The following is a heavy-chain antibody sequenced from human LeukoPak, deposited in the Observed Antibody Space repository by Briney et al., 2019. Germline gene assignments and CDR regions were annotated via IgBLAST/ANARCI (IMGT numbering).Heavy chain of an antibody. CDR3: ARDWGDHSNPYYYYGMDV. CDR2: ISSSGSTI. Sequence: GGSLRLSCAASGFTFSDYYMSWIRQAPGKGLEWVSYISSSGSTIYYADSVKGRFTISRDNAKNSLYLLLNSLRDEDTAVYYCARDWGDHSNPYYYYGMDVWGQGTTVTVSS. D-gene: IGHD4-4*01. CDR1: GFTFSDYY. V-gene: IGHV3-11*04. J-gene: IGHJ6*02.